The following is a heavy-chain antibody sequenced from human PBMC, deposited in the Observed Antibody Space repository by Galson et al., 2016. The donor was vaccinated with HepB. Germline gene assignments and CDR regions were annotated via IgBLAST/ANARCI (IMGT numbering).Heavy chain of an antibody. CDR3: AKDYRGSYPIYYLDY. D-gene: IGHD1-26*01. J-gene: IGHJ4*02. CDR1: GFSFSNYG. CDR2: IWYDGSNK. Sequence: SLRLSCAASGFSFSNYGLHWVRQAPGKGLEWVADIWYDGSNKYYADSVKGLFTISRDNSKNTLYLQMNSLRSEDTAVYFCAKDYRGSYPIYYLDYWGQGTLVTVSS. V-gene: IGHV3-33*06.